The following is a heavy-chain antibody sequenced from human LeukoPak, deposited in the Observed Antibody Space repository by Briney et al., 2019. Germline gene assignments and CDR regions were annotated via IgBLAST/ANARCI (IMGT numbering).Heavy chain of an antibody. Sequence: GGSLRLSCAASGFTFDDYAMHWVRQAPGKGLEWASGISWNSGSIGYADSVKGRFTISRDNAKNSLYLQMNSLRAEDTALYYCARRTIDYGDYGDAFDIWGQGTMVTVSS. CDR1: GFTFDDYA. CDR2: ISWNSGSI. D-gene: IGHD4-17*01. J-gene: IGHJ3*02. V-gene: IGHV3-9*01. CDR3: ARRTIDYGDYGDAFDI.